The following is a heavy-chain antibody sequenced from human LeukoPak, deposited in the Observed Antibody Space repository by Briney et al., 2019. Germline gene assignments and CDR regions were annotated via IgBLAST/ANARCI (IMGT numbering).Heavy chain of an antibody. D-gene: IGHD3-10*01. CDR1: GFTFTSLE. V-gene: IGHV3-48*03. J-gene: IGHJ4*02. CDR2: ISGHGNAV. Sequence: GGSLRLSCAASGFTFTSLEMAWVRQAPGKGLEWLSYISGHGNAVFYADSAKGRFTISRDNAKNSVYLQMNGLRAEDTAIYFCAGALTMGYYFGYWGQGTLVTVSS. CDR3: AGALTMGYYFGY.